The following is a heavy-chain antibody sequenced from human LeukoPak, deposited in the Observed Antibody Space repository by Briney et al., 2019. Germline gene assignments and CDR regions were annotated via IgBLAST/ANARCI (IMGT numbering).Heavy chain of an antibody. CDR3: ARSSEGGWGFYYYYYMDV. Sequence: PSETLSLTCTVSGGSISSYYWSWIRQPPGKGLEWIGYIYYSGSTNYNPSLKSRVTISVDTSKNQFSLKLSSVTAADTAVYYCARSSEGGWGFYYYYYMDVWGKGTTVTISS. CDR2: IYYSGST. D-gene: IGHD3-16*01. CDR1: GGSISSYY. J-gene: IGHJ6*03. V-gene: IGHV4-59*01.